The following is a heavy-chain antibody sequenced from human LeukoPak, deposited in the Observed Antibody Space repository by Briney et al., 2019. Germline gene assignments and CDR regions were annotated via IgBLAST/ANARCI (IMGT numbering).Heavy chain of an antibody. CDR2: ISSRSITI. CDR1: GFTFSSYE. Sequence: GGSLRLSCAASGFTFSSYELYWVRQAPGTGLEWISYISSRSITIKYADSVRGRCTISRDDARKSLYLQMNSLRAVDTAIYYCGASRQYVGAFDIWGQGTLVTVSS. CDR3: GASRQYVGAFDI. D-gene: IGHD3-16*01. V-gene: IGHV3-48*03. J-gene: IGHJ3*02.